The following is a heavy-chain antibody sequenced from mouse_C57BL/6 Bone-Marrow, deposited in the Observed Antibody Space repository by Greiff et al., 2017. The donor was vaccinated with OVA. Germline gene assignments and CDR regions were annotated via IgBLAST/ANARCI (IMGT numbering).Heavy chain of an antibody. CDR1: GYTFTSYW. D-gene: IGHD1-2*01. V-gene: IGHV1-59*01. Sequence: QVQLQQSGAELVRPGTSVKLSCKASGYTFTSYWMHWVKQRPGQGLEWIGVIDPSDSYTNYNQKFKGKATLTVDTSSSTAYMQLSSLTSEDSAVYYCARSGITTRGYFDYWGQGTTLTVSS. CDR2: IDPSDSYT. J-gene: IGHJ2*01. CDR3: ARSGITTRGYFDY.